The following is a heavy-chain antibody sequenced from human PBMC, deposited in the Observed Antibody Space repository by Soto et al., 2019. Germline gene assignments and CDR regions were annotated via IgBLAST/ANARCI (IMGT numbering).Heavy chain of an antibody. CDR1: GGSINSGGYC. D-gene: IGHD5-18*01. Sequence: QVQLQESGPGLVKPSQTLSLTCTVSGGSINSGGYCWSWIRQHPGKGLDWIGCISYGGSTSYNPSLKSRVTISLDTSKNQFSLKLRSVTAADTAVYYCSRGILVWGQGTLITVSS. J-gene: IGHJ4*02. V-gene: IGHV4-31*03. CDR2: ISYGGST. CDR3: SRGILV.